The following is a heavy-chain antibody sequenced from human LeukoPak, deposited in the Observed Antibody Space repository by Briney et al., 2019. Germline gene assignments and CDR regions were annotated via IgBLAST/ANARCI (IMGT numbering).Heavy chain of an antibody. CDR3: TRLLISPRDY. CDR1: GFTFSGSA. V-gene: IGHV3-73*01. J-gene: IGHJ4*02. D-gene: IGHD3-10*01. CDR2: IRSKANSYAT. Sequence: PGGSLRLSCAASGFTFSGSAMPWVRQASGKGLEWVGRIRSKANSYATAYAASVKGRFTISRDDSKNTAYLQMNSLKTEDTAVYYCTRLLISPRDYWGQGTLVTVSS.